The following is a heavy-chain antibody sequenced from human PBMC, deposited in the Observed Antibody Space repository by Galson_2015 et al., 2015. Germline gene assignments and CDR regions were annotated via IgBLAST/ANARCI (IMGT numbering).Heavy chain of an antibody. CDR2: ISSSSSTK. D-gene: IGHD1-26*01. V-gene: IGHV3-48*02. CDR3: ARDGSYFSGSDY. CDR1: GFTFSSYS. J-gene: IGHJ4*02. Sequence: SLRLSCAASGFTFSSYSMNWVRQAPGKGLEWVSYISSSSSTKYYADSMKGRFTISRDNAKNSLYLQMSSLRDEDTAVYYCARDGSYFSGSDYWGQGTLVTVSS.